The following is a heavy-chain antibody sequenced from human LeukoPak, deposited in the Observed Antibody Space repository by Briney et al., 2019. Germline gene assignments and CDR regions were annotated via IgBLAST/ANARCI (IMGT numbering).Heavy chain of an antibody. CDR3: AKPISGGLAVTADWFAP. J-gene: IGHJ5*01. V-gene: IGHV3-23*01. CDR1: GFAFSFFA. Sequence: SGGSLRLSCEASGFAFSFFAMSWLRQAPGKGLEWVSTINANSGTRSYAASVRGRFTISRDNSKNTLYLRLNTLRADDTAVYYCAKPISGGLAVTADWFAPWGQGTLVVVSS. D-gene: IGHD6-19*01. CDR2: INANSGTR.